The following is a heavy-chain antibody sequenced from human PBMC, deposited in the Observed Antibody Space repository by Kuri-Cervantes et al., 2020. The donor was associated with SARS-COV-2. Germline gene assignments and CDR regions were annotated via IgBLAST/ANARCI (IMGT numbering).Heavy chain of an antibody. CDR1: GGSISSSSYY. CDR2: IYYSGST. CDR3: ARSPDLWWFDP. D-gene: IGHD3-3*01. J-gene: IGHJ5*02. V-gene: IGHV4-39*07. Sequence: GSLRLSCTVSGGSISSSSYYWGWIRQPPGKGLEWIGSIYYSGSTYYNPSLKSRVTISVDTSKNQFSLKLSSVTAADTAVYYCARSPDLWWFDPWGQGTPVTVSS.